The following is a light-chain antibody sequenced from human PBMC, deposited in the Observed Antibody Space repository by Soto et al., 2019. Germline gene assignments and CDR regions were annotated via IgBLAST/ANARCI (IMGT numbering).Light chain of an antibody. CDR1: QSIGSNY. CDR2: GAS. V-gene: IGKV3-20*01. CDR3: QQHDTSLTWT. Sequence: EIVLTQSPGTLSLSPGESATLSCRASQSIGSNYLAWYQQKPGQAPRLLIYGASKRATGIPDRFSGSGSGAEFTLTISRLEPEDFALYYCQQHDTSLTWTFGQGTTGDIK. J-gene: IGKJ1*01.